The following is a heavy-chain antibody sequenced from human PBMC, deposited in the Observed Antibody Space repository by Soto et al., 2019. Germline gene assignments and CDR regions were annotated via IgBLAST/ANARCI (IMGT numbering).Heavy chain of an antibody. V-gene: IGHV4-59*01. D-gene: IGHD1-26*01. CDR1: GGSISSYY. J-gene: IGHJ4*02. Sequence: SETLSLTCTVSGGSISSYYWSWVRQPPGKGLEWIGYIYYSGSTNYNPSLKSRVTISVDTSKNQFSLKLSSVTAADTAVYYCARRYGGNFDYWGQGTLVTVS. CDR2: IYYSGST. CDR3: ARRYGGNFDY.